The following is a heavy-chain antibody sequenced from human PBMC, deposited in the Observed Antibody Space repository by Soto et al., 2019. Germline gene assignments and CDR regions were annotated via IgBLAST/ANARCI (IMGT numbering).Heavy chain of an antibody. CDR2: TYYRSKWYN. CDR1: GDSVSSNSAA. J-gene: IGHJ6*02. CDR3: ARAPYDFWSGYYIPHYYYGMDV. Sequence: PSQTLSLTCAISGDSVSSNSAAWNWIRQSPSRGLEWLGRTYYRSKWYNDYAVSVKSRITINPDTSKNQFSLQLNSVTPEDTAVYYCARAPYDFWSGYYIPHYYYGMDVWGQGTTVTVSS. D-gene: IGHD3-3*01. V-gene: IGHV6-1*01.